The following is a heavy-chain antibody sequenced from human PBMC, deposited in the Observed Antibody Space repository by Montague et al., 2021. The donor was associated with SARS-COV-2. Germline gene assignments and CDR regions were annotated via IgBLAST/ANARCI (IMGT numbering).Heavy chain of an antibody. CDR3: ARVVAAAGTPVFDY. CDR2: IYYSGST. J-gene: IGHJ4*02. D-gene: IGHD6-13*01. CDR1: GGSISSYY. V-gene: IGHV4-59*13. Sequence: TLSLTCTVSGGSISSYYWSWIRQPPGKGLEWIGYIYYSGSTNYNPSLKSRVTISVDTSKNQFSLKLSSVTAADTAVYYCARVVAAAGTPVFDYWGQGTLVTV.